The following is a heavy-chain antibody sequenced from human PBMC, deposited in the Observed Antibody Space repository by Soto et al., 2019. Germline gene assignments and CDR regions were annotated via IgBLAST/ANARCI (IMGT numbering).Heavy chain of an antibody. CDR2: VYFNGNT. Sequence: PSETLSLTCTVSAASFSKYYWTWIRQPPGKGLEWIGYVYFNGNTNYNPSLKRRVSISIDTSKNQISLTLNSVTAADTAVYYCASVTFGGVVLAHWGQGTLVTVSP. CDR1: AASFSKYY. CDR3: ASVTFGGVVLAH. D-gene: IGHD3-16*01. V-gene: IGHV4-59*01. J-gene: IGHJ4*02.